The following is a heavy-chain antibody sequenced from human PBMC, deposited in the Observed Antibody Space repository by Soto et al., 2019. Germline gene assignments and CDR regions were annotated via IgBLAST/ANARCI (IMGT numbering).Heavy chain of an antibody. CDR2: INHDGIT. CDR3: AGRYCTGGSCYRP. J-gene: IGHJ4*02. Sequence: SETLSLTCAISGGSFSGYYWSWIRQPPGKGLEWIGEINHDGITNYNPSLKSRVTISLDTSKNQFSQKLTSVTAADMAVYYCAGRYCTGGSCYRPWGQGTLVTVSS. CDR1: GGSFSGYY. D-gene: IGHD2-15*01. V-gene: IGHV4-34*01.